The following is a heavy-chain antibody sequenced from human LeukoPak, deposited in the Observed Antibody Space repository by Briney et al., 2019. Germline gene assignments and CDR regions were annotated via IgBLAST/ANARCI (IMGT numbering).Heavy chain of an antibody. CDR1: GFTVSSNY. V-gene: IGHV3-53*04. J-gene: IGHJ6*02. D-gene: IGHD3-3*01. Sequence: GGSLRLSCAASGFTVSSNYMSWVRQAPGKGLEWVPVIYSGGSTYYADSVKGRFTISRHNSKNTLYLQMNSLRAEDTAVYYCARDANYDFWSGYQSAKERYYYGMDVWGQGTTVTVSS. CDR3: ARDANYDFWSGYQSAKERYYYGMDV. CDR2: IYSGGST.